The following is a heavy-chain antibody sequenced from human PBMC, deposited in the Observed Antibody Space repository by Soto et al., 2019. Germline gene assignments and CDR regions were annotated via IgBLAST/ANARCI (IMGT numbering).Heavy chain of an antibody. CDR2: IYSGGST. J-gene: IGHJ5*02. CDR3: ARTGRSIAARPGWFDP. V-gene: IGHV3-53*01. Sequence: GGSLRLSCAASGFTVSSNYMSWVRQAPGKGLEWVSVIYSGGSTYYADSVEGRFTISRDNSKNTLYLKMHSLRAEDTAVYYCARTGRSIAARPGWFDPWGQGTMVTVSS. D-gene: IGHD6-6*01. CDR1: GFTVSSNY.